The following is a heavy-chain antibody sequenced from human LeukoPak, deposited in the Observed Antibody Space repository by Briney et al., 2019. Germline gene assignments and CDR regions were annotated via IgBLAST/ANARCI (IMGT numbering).Heavy chain of an antibody. Sequence: ASVKVSCKASGYTFTGYYMHWVRQAPGQGLEWMGRINPNSGGTNYAQKFQGRVTMTRDTSISTAYMELSRLRSDDTGVYYCARYSGSYSDAGAYFDYWGQGTLVTVSS. D-gene: IGHD1-26*01. CDR3: ARYSGSYSDAGAYFDY. J-gene: IGHJ4*02. V-gene: IGHV1-2*05. CDR2: INPNSGGT. CDR1: GYTFTGYY.